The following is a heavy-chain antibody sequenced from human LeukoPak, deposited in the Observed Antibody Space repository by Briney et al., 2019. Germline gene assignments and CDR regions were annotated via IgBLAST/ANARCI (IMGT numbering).Heavy chain of an antibody. J-gene: IGHJ5*02. D-gene: IGHD2-2*01. CDR3: ARPPIVVVPAAKRGIWFDP. CDR1: GYTFTGYY. Sequence: GASVKVSCKASGYTFTGYYMHWVRQAPGQGLEWVGWINPNSGGTNYAQKFHGRVTMTRDTSISTAYMELSRLRSDDTAVYYCARPPIVVVPAAKRGIWFDPWGQGTLVTVSS. CDR2: INPNSGGT. V-gene: IGHV1-2*02.